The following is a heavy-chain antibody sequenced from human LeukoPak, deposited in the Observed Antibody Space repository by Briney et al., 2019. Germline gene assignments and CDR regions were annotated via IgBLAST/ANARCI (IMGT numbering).Heavy chain of an antibody. V-gene: IGHV3-7*01. J-gene: IGHJ3*02. CDR3: ATISAQTFDI. CDR1: GFTFRNHW. CDR2: IKPDGIDK. Sequence: HSGGSLRLSCVVSGFTFRNHWVNWVRQSPRKGLEWVANIKPDGIDKYYVDSARGRFTVSRDNAKNSAFLQMNSLRAEDTAIYYCATISAQTFDIWGQGTLVSVSS. D-gene: IGHD5-24*01.